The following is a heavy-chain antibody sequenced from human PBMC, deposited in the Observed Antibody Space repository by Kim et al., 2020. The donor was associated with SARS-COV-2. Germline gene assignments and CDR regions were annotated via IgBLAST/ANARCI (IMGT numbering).Heavy chain of an antibody. J-gene: IGHJ6*02. Sequence: ASVKVSCKVSGYTLTELSMHWVRQAPGKGLEWMGGFDPEDGETIYAQKFQGRVTMTEDTSTDTAYMELSSLRSEDTAVYYCATAGSSNYYYYYYGMDVWGQGTTVTVSS. CDR2: FDPEDGET. CDR1: GYTLTELS. V-gene: IGHV1-24*01. CDR3: ATAGSSNYYYYYYGMDV. D-gene: IGHD1-26*01.